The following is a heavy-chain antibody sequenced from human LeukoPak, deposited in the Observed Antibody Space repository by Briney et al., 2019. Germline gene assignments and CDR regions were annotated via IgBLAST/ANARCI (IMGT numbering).Heavy chain of an antibody. J-gene: IGHJ4*02. V-gene: IGHV4-34*01. CDR2: INHSGST. CDR3: AREVVVVPAAMLEFWSGYKSFDY. CDR1: GGSFSGYY. Sequence: SETLSLTCAVYGGSFSGYYWSWIRQPPGKGLEWIGEINHSGSTNYNPSLKSRVTISVDTSKNQFSLKLSSVTAADTAVYYCAREVVVVPAAMLEFWSGYKSFDYWGQGTLVTVSS. D-gene: IGHD2-2*01.